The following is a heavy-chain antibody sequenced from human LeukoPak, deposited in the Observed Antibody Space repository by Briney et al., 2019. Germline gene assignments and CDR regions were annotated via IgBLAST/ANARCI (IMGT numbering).Heavy chain of an antibody. J-gene: IGHJ6*03. Sequence: ASVKVSCKASGYPFTGYYVHWVRQAPGHGLEWMGWVNPRNGGTHSAQKFQGRLSMTGDTSTTTAYMELSGLTSDDTAVYYCATGAQYGLWGVPYFYYMHVWGKGTTVTVS. CDR3: ATGAQYGLWGVPYFYYMHV. CDR2: VNPRNGGT. CDR1: GYPFTGYY. D-gene: IGHD3-10*01. V-gene: IGHV1-2*02.